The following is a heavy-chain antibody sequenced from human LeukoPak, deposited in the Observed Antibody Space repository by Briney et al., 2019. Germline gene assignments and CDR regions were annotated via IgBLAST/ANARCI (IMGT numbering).Heavy chain of an antibody. Sequence: PGGSLRLSCEVCGFSFSNFAMSGVRQAAGKRRVWVSAICGSGGRTYYAGSVQGRFTISRDNAKTTLQLHMNSLTADATAVYNCAKAAIGQYRTYSFDPWGQGTLVPVSS. V-gene: IGHV3-23*01. CDR2: ICGSGGRT. J-gene: IGHJ5*02. CDR1: GFSFSNFA. CDR3: AKAAIGQYRTYSFDP. D-gene: IGHD2/OR15-2a*01.